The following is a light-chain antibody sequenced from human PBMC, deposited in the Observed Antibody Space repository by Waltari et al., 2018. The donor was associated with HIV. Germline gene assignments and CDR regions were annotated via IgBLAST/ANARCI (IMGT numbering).Light chain of an antibody. Sequence: EIVMTQSPVTLSVSPGERATLSCWASASVSNNLAWYQQKPGQAPRLLIYGASTRATGTPARFSASGSGTEFTLTISSLQSEDFAVYHCQHYNNWPITFGGGTKVEIK. CDR2: GAS. CDR1: ASVSNN. CDR3: QHYNNWPIT. V-gene: IGKV3D-15*01. J-gene: IGKJ4*01.